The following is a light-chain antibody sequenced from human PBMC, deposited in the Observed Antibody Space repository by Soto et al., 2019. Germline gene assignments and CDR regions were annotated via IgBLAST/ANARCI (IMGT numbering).Light chain of an antibody. CDR1: QSVSSN. V-gene: IGKV3-15*01. J-gene: IGKJ1*01. CDR2: GAS. CDR3: QSGRT. Sequence: EIVMTQSPATLSVSPGERATLSCRASQSVSSNLAWYQQKPGQAPRLLVYGASTRATSIPARFSGSGSGTEFTLTISSLQSEDFAVYYCQSGRTFGQGTKVEIK.